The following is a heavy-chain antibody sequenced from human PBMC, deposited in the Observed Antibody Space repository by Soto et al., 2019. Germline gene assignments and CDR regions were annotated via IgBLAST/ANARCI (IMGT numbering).Heavy chain of an antibody. D-gene: IGHD5-12*01. CDR3: AKDRSGDGYIFDY. CDR1: GFTFSSYG. CDR2: ILYDGSNK. J-gene: IGHJ4*02. V-gene: IGHV3-30*18. Sequence: GGSLRLSCAASGFTFSSYGMHWVRQAPGKGLEWVAVILYDGSNKYYADSVKGRFTISRDNSKNTLYLQMNSLRAEYTAVYYCAKDRSGDGYIFDYWGQGTLVTVSS.